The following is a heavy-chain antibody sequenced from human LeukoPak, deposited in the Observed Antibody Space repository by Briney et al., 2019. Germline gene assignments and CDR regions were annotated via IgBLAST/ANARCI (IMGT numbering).Heavy chain of an antibody. D-gene: IGHD3-16*02. Sequence: GGSLRLSCAASGFTFSDYYMSWIRQAPGKGLEWVSYISSSGSTIYYADSVKGRFTISRDNAKNSLYLQMNSLRAEDTAVYYCARDLNVNYDYVWGSYRPQTGYGMDVWGQGTTVTVSS. CDR3: ARDLNVNYDYVWGSYRPQTGYGMDV. CDR1: GFTFSDYY. V-gene: IGHV3-11*01. J-gene: IGHJ6*02. CDR2: ISSSGSTI.